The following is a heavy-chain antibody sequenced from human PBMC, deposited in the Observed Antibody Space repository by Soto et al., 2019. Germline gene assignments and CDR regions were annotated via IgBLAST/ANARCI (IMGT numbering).Heavy chain of an antibody. J-gene: IGHJ3*02. CDR3: ARGVVATIHAFDI. CDR2: INHSGST. V-gene: IGHV4-34*01. D-gene: IGHD5-12*01. CDR1: GGSFSGYY. Sequence: SETLSLTCAVYGGSFSGYYWSWIRQPPGKGLEWIGEINHSGSTNYNPSLKSRVTISVDTSKNQFSLKLSSVTAADTAVYYCARGVVATIHAFDIWGQGTMVT.